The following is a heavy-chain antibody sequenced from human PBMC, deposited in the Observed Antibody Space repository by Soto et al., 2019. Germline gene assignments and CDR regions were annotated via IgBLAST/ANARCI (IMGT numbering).Heavy chain of an antibody. CDR3: AGGNSGSSLAY. D-gene: IGHD1-26*01. Sequence: QLRLQESGPGLVKPSETLSLTCTVSGASISSSSYYCGWIRQPPGKGLEWIASIYYSGTPYYNTSLKSRVTISGDTSKNQLSLRLTSVTAADTAMYFCAGGNSGSSLAYWGQGPLVTVSS. J-gene: IGHJ4*02. V-gene: IGHV4-39*01. CDR2: IYYSGTP. CDR1: GASISSSSYY.